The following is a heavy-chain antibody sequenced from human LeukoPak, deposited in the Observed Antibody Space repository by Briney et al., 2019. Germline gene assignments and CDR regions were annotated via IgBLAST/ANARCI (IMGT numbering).Heavy chain of an antibody. V-gene: IGHV3-9*01. J-gene: IGHJ6*02. D-gene: IGHD3-3*01. CDR3: ANVYYDFWSGLKGNNYYYYGMDV. CDR1: GFTFDDYA. Sequence: GRSLRLSCAASGFTFDDYAMHWVRQAPGKGLEWVSGISWNSGSIGYADSVKGRFTISRDNSKNTLYLQMNSLRAEDTAVYYCANVYYDFWSGLKGNNYYYYGMDVWGQGTTVTVSS. CDR2: ISWNSGSI.